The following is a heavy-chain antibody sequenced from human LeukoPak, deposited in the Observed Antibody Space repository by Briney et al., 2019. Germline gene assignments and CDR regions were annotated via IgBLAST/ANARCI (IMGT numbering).Heavy chain of an antibody. D-gene: IGHD1-1*01. Sequence: PGGSLRLSCAASGFTFDDYGMTWVRQVPGKGLEWIAEINWIGDTTRYGDSVKGRFTISRDNAKNSPDLQINSLRVEDTAFYYCATNPPGRTYLQDWGQGTPVTVSS. V-gene: IGHV3-20*04. CDR2: INWIGDTT. J-gene: IGHJ1*01. CDR1: GFTFDDYG. CDR3: ATNPPGRTYLQD.